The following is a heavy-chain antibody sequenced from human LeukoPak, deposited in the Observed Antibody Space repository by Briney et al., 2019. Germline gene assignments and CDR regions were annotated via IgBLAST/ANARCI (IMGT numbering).Heavy chain of an antibody. D-gene: IGHD7-27*01. Sequence: QPGGSLRLSCVASGFTVSSNYMSWVRQAPGEGLEWVARIRNKANRYTTEYAASVKGRFTISRDDSENSLYLQMDSLKTEDTAVYYCARSPLGIAPFDYWGQGTLVTVSS. CDR1: GFTVSSNY. V-gene: IGHV3-72*01. CDR2: IRNKANRYTT. CDR3: ARSPLGIAPFDY. J-gene: IGHJ4*02.